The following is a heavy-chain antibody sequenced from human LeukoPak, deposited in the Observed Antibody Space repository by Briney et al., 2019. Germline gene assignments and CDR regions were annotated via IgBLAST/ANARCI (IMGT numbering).Heavy chain of an antibody. Sequence: SETLSLTCTVSGGSISSSSYYWGWIRQPPGKGLEWIGSIYYSGSTYYNPSLKSRVTISVDTSKNQFSLKLSSVTAADTAVYYCARDPSPYGGNSEDYWGQGTLVTVSS. D-gene: IGHD4-23*01. J-gene: IGHJ4*02. CDR3: ARDPSPYGGNSEDY. V-gene: IGHV4-39*07. CDR1: GGSISSSSYY. CDR2: IYYSGST.